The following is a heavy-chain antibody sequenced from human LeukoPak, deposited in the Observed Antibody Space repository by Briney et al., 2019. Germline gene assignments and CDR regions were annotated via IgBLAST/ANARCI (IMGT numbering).Heavy chain of an antibody. CDR3: AKNGVVLAATNGFHP. V-gene: IGHV1-2*02. D-gene: IGHD2-15*01. Sequence: GASVEVSCKASGYTFTGYYMHWVRQAPGQGLEWMGWINPNSGGTNYAQKFQGRVTMTRDTSISTAYMELSRLRSDDTAVYYCAKNGVVLAATNGFHPWGRETLVTVSS. CDR1: GYTFTGYY. CDR2: INPNSGGT. J-gene: IGHJ5*02.